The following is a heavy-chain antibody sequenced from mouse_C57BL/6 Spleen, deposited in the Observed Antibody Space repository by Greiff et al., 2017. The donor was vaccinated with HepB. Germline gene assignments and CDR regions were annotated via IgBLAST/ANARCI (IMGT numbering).Heavy chain of an antibody. CDR3: TRSDWGFAY. V-gene: IGHV1-15*01. CDR2: IDPETGGT. CDR1: GYTFTDYE. J-gene: IGHJ3*01. D-gene: IGHD4-1*01. Sequence: QVQLKESGAELVRPGASVTLSCKASGYTFTDYEMHWVKQTPVHGLEWIGAIDPETGGTAYNQKFKGKAILTADKSSSTAYMELRSLTSEDSAVYYCTRSDWGFAYWGQGTLVTVSA.